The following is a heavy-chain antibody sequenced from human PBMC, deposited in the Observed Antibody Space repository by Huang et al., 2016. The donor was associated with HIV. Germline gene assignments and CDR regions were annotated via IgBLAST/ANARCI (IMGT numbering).Heavy chain of an antibody. J-gene: IGHJ3*02. CDR2: IKMKAGGGTT. V-gene: IGHV3-15*01. Sequence: EVQLVESGGQLVTSGRSLRVACVALVCTFKEAWMSWVGQVQGKGVEGVGRIKMKAGGGTTVYTEPVKGSFWLSMDDARNMIYRHMNSLKTEDTAVYYCNKEKYSSDWYRQPRLENDALEIWGQGTMVTVSS. CDR3: NKEKYSSDWYRQPRLENDALEI. CDR1: VCTFKEAW. D-gene: IGHD6-19*01.